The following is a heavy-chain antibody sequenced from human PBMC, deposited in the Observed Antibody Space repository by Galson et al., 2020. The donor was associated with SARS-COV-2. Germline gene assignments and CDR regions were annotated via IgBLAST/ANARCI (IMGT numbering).Heavy chain of an antibody. J-gene: IGHJ4*02. V-gene: IGHV3-53*04. D-gene: IGHD5-18*01. CDR3: ARWVDTAYSFDY. CDR2: IYSGGST. Sequence: TGGSLRLSCAASGFTVSSNDMSWVRQAPGKGLEWVSVIYSGGSTYYAASVKGRFTISRHNSKNTLYLQMNSLRAEDTAVYYCARWVDTAYSFDYWGQGTLVTVSS. CDR1: GFTVSSND.